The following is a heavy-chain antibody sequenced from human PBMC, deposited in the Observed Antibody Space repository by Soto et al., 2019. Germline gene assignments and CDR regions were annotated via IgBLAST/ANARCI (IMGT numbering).Heavy chain of an antibody. Sequence: SETLSLTCAVYGGSFSGYYWSWIRQPPGKGLEWIGEINHSGSTNYNPSLKSRVTISVDTSKNQFSLKLSSVTAADTAVYYCARVHQTVTRYYYYGMDVWGQGTTVTVSS. CDR1: GGSFSGYY. V-gene: IGHV4-34*01. J-gene: IGHJ6*02. CDR3: ARVHQTVTRYYYYGMDV. CDR2: INHSGST.